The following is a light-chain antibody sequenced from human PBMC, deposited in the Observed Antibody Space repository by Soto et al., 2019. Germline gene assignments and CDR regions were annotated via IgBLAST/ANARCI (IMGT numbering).Light chain of an antibody. CDR1: QSVSSNF. J-gene: IGKJ1*01. V-gene: IGKV3-20*01. CDR3: QQYNNLWT. CDR2: DAS. Sequence: PGERATLSCRASQSVSSNFLAWYQQKPGQAPRLLIYDASNRATGIPDRFSGSGSGTDFTLTISRLEPEDFAVYYCQQYNNLWTFGQGTKVDIK.